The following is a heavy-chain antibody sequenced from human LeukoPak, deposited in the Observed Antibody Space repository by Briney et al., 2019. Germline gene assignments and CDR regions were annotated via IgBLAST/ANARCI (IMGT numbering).Heavy chain of an antibody. CDR3: VRDPDGSGQLPLDH. CDR2: IYSGGNT. V-gene: IGHV3-53*01. J-gene: IGHJ4*02. Sequence: GGSLRLSRAASGFTVSSNYMNWVRQAPGKGLDWVSIIYSGGNTDYADSVKGRFTISRDNSKNTLYLQMNSLRAEDTAVYYCVRDPDGSGQLPLDHWGQGTLVTVSS. CDR1: GFTVSSNY. D-gene: IGHD3-10*01.